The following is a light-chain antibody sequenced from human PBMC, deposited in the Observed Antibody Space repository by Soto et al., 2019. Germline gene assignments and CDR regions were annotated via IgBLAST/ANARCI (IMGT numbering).Light chain of an antibody. V-gene: IGKV3-15*01. CDR3: QQYSSSPPLT. J-gene: IGKJ4*01. CDR1: QSVSSN. Sequence: EIVMAQSPATLSVSPGEGVTLSCRASQSVSSNLAWYQQRPGQAPRLLIYGASTRATGIPARFSGSGSGTEFTLTISSLQSEDFAVYYCQQYSSSPPLTFGGGTKVDIK. CDR2: GAS.